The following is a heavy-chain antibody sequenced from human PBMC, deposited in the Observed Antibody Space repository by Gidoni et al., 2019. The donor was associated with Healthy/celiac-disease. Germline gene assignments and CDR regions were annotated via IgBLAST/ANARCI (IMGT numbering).Heavy chain of an antibody. CDR2: ISYDGSNK. J-gene: IGHJ4*02. V-gene: IGHV3-30*18. Sequence: QVQLVESGGGVVQPGRSLSLSCAASGFTFSSYGLHWVRQAPGKGLEWVAVISYDGSNKYYADSVKGRFTISRDNSKNTLYLQMNSLRAEDTAVYYCAKEGAYYYGSGSYYNAYFDYWGQGTLVTVSS. CDR1: GFTFSSYG. CDR3: AKEGAYYYGSGSYYNAYFDY. D-gene: IGHD3-10*01.